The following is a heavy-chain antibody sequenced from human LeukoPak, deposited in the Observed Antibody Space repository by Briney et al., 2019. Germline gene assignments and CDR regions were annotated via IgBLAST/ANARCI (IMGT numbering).Heavy chain of an antibody. V-gene: IGHV3-23*01. CDR1: GFTFSSYA. CDR3: ALPPSFNY. CDR2: ISGSGNST. J-gene: IGHJ4*02. Sequence: GGSLRLSCAASGFTFSSYALSWVRQAPGKGLEWVSAISGSGNSTYYADSVKGRFTISRDNSENTLCLQMNSLRAEDTAVYYCALPPSFNYWGQGTLVTVSS.